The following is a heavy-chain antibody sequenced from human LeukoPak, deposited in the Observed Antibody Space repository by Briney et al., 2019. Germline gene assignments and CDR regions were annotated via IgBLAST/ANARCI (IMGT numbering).Heavy chain of an antibody. CDR2: ISYDGSNK. V-gene: IGHV3-30-3*01. Sequence: PGRSLRLSCAASGFIFSNYAMHWVRQAPGKGLEWVAVISYDGSNKYYADSVKGRFTISRDNSKNTLYLQMNSLRAEDTAVYYCARDLGDLWGQGTLVTVSS. CDR3: ARDLGDL. J-gene: IGHJ5*02. CDR1: GFIFSNYA.